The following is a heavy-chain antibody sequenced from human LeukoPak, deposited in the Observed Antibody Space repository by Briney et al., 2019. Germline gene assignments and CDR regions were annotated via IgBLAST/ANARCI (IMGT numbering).Heavy chain of an antibody. Sequence: GESLKISCKGSGYSFTSYWIGWVRQMPGKGLEWMGIIYPGDSDTRYSPSFQGQVTISADKSINTAYLQWSSLKASDTAMYYCARQGTSLLGYCSSTSCLNWFDPWGQGTLVTVSS. CDR2: IYPGDSDT. CDR3: ARQGTSLLGYCSSTSCLNWFDP. J-gene: IGHJ5*02. CDR1: GYSFTSYW. V-gene: IGHV5-51*01. D-gene: IGHD2-2*01.